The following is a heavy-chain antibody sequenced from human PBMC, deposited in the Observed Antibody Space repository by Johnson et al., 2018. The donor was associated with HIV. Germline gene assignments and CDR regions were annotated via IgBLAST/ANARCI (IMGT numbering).Heavy chain of an antibody. Sequence: QMLLVESGGGVVQPGRSLRLSCAASGFTFSCYAMHWVRQAPGKGLEWVAVISYDGSNTYYADSVKGRFTISRDNSKNTLYLQMNSLRAEDTAVYYCARRGSSSSCSHGAFDIWGQGTVVTVSS. J-gene: IGHJ3*02. CDR2: ISYDGSNT. D-gene: IGHD2-2*01. V-gene: IGHV3-30-3*01. CDR3: ARRGSSSSCSHGAFDI. CDR1: GFTFSCYA.